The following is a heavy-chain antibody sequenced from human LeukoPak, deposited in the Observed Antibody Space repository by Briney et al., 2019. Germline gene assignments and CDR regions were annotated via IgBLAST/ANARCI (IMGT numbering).Heavy chain of an antibody. CDR1: GFIVSNNY. CDR2: THGGGYT. D-gene: IGHD6-19*01. V-gene: IGHV3-66*04. CDR3: AKRSPVAV. Sequence: PGGSLRLSCAASGFIVSNNYMSWVRQAPGKGLEWISVTHGGGYTAYSDSVKGRFAIFRDNSKNTLYLQMNSLKDEDTAVYYCAKRSPVAVWGQGTLVTVSS. J-gene: IGHJ4*02.